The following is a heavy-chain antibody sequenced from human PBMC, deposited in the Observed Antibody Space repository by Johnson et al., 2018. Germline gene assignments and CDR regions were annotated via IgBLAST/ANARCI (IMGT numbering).Heavy chain of an antibody. J-gene: IGHJ2*01. V-gene: IGHV1-46*01. D-gene: IGHD3-22*01. CDR1: GYTFTSHW. Sequence: QVQLVESGAEVKKPGASVKVSCKASGYTFTSHWMHWVRQAPGQGFEWMGVIDPSGSRTTYAQKFQGRATMTRDTSTGTDFFELNSLRSDDTAVYYCARDNSNCDSSGRCYWYFDLWGRGTLVTVSS. CDR2: IDPSGSRT. CDR3: ARDNSNCDSSGRCYWYFDL.